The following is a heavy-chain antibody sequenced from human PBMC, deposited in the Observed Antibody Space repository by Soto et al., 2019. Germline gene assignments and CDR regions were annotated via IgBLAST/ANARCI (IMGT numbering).Heavy chain of an antibody. CDR2: IKQDGSEK. V-gene: IGHV3-7*01. Sequence: GGSLRLSCAASGFTFSSYWMSWVRQAPGKGLEWVANIKQDGSEKYHVDSVKGRFTISRDNAKNSLYLQMNSLRAEDTAVYYCARVRGYSYGYYFDYWGQGTLVTVSS. D-gene: IGHD5-18*01. J-gene: IGHJ4*02. CDR3: ARVRGYSYGYYFDY. CDR1: GFTFSSYW.